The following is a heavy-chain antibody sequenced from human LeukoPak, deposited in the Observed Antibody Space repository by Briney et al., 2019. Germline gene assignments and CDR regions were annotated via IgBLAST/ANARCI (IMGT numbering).Heavy chain of an antibody. CDR1: GVSISSGGYY. V-gene: IGHV4-31*03. J-gene: IGHJ4*02. CDR2: IYYSGST. D-gene: IGHD6-13*01. CDR3: ARETAATGQNFDY. Sequence: SETLSLTCTVSGVSISSGGYYWSWIRQHPGKGLEWIGYIYYSGSTYYNPSLKSRVTMSLDTSKNQFSLKLSSVTAADTAVYYCARETAATGQNFDYWGQGTLVTVSS.